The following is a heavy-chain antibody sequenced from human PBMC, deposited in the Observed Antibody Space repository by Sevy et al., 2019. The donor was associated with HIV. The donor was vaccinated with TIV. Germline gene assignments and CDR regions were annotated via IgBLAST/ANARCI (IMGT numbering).Heavy chain of an antibody. J-gene: IGHJ3*02. V-gene: IGHV3-9*01. Sequence: GGSQRLSCAASGFTFDEYAIHWVRQAPGKGLEWVSGIIWNGGIIDYADSVKGRFTISRDNARNSLYLQMNSLRAEDTALYYCAKGAGQWLEHAFDIWGQGTMVTVSS. D-gene: IGHD6-19*01. CDR3: AKGAGQWLEHAFDI. CDR2: IIWNGGII. CDR1: GFTFDEYA.